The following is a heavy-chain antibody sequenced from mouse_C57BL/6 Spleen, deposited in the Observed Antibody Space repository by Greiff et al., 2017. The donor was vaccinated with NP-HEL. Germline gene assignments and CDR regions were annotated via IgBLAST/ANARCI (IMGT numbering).Heavy chain of an antibody. D-gene: IGHD1-1*01. CDR2: INPNNGGT. J-gene: IGHJ2*01. CDR1: GYTFTDYN. V-gene: IGHV1-22*01. Sequence: EVQLQQSGPELVKPGASVKMSCKASGYTFTDYNMHWVKQSHGKSLEWIGYINPNNGGTSYNQKFKGKATLTVNKSSSTAYMERRSLTSEDSAVYYCARGTTVVVPFDYWGQGTTLTVSS. CDR3: ARGTTVVVPFDY.